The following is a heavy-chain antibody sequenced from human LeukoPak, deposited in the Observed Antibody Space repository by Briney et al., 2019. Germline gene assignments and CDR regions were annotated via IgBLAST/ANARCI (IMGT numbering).Heavy chain of an antibody. CDR2: IYYSGST. CDR3: ARSLGSGRIDY. J-gene: IGHJ4*02. CDR1: GGSISSSSYY. V-gene: IGHV4-39*01. Sequence: SETLSLTCTVSGGSISSSSYYWGWIRQPPGKGLEWIGSIYYSGSTYYNPSLKSRVTISVDTSKNQFSLKLSSVTAAGTAVYYCARSLGSGRIDYWGQGTLVTVSS. D-gene: IGHD1-26*01.